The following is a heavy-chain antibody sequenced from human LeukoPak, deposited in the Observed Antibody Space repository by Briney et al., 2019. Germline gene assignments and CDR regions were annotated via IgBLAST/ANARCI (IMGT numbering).Heavy chain of an antibody. J-gene: IGHJ5*02. CDR2: IYTSGST. V-gene: IGHV4-4*07. CDR1: GGSLSRYY. CDR3: ARELGAAEFDP. D-gene: IGHD1-26*01. Sequence: PSETLSLTCTLSGGSLSRYYWGCIRQPAGKGRECIGRIYTSGSTNYNPSLKSRVNMSVDTSKNQFSLKLSSVTAADTAVYYCARELGAAEFDPWGQGTLVTVSS.